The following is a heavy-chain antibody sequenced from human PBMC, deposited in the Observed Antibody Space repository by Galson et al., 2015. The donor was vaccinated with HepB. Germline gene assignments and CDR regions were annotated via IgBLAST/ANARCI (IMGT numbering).Heavy chain of an antibody. CDR3: AKSRFPHLAFDY. CDR1: GFTFDDYA. Sequence: SLRLSCAASGFTFDDYAMHWVRQAPGKGLEWVSGISWNSGSIGYADSVKGRFTISRDNAKNSLYLQMNSLRAEDTALYYCAKSRFPHLAFDYWGQGTLVTVSS. J-gene: IGHJ4*02. V-gene: IGHV3-9*01. CDR2: ISWNSGSI. D-gene: IGHD3-10*01.